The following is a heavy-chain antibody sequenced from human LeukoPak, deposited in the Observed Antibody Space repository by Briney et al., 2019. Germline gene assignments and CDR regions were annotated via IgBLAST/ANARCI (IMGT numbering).Heavy chain of an antibody. Sequence: ASLRVSSTASVYTFSTNDINSFRQACGHGLEWMGWMRPSRNNTGYAQEFQRRVAMRRDISTSTAYMELSSRIFEDTAVYYCARGMDQRIDYWGQGTLVTVSS. CDR2: MRPSRNNT. V-gene: IGHV1-8*01. J-gene: IGHJ4*02. CDR1: VYTFSTND. D-gene: IGHD2-2*01. CDR3: ARGMDQRIDY.